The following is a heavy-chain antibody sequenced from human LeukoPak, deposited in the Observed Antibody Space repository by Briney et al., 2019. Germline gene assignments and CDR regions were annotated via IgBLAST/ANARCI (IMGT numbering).Heavy chain of an antibody. CDR3: AKGSSGYFVDL. V-gene: IGHV3-23*01. J-gene: IGHJ5*02. CDR1: GFIFNNYG. CDR2: ISNDGGGT. Sequence: GGSLRLSCAASGFIFNNYGLIWVRQAPGKGLEWVSAISNDGGGTNYADFVKGRFTISRDNSKNTLFLQMDSLRAEDKALYYCAKGSSGYFVDLWGQGTLVTVSS. D-gene: IGHD3-22*01.